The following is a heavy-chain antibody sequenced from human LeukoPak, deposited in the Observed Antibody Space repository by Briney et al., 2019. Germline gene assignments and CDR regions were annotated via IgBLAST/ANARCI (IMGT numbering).Heavy chain of an antibody. Sequence: GGSLRLSCAASSSIFSNYWMTWVRQAPGKGLEWVANIKEDGSIRNYVDSVKGRFTVSRDNARDLLYLQMNSLRAEDTAVYYCARDESPEIKGDITAYHDAFDLWGQGTMVTVSS. D-gene: IGHD3-22*01. CDR2: IKEDGSIR. CDR3: ARDESPEIKGDITAYHDAFDL. J-gene: IGHJ3*01. CDR1: SSIFSNYW. V-gene: IGHV3-7*01.